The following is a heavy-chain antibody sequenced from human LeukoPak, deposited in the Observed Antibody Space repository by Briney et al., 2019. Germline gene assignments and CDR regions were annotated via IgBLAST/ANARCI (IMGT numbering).Heavy chain of an antibody. V-gene: IGHV3-30-3*01. CDR2: ISYDGSNK. CDR1: GFTLSSYA. CDR3: ASRYCTGVNCFAASYMCMDV. D-gene: IGHD2-8*02. J-gene: IGHJ6*03. Sequence: GGSLRLSCAASGFTLSSYAMHWVRQAPGTGLEWVAVISYDGSNKYYADSVKGRFTISRDNADRSLYLQMTSLRVEDTAVYFCASRYCTGVNCFAASYMCMDVWGKGTTVTVSS.